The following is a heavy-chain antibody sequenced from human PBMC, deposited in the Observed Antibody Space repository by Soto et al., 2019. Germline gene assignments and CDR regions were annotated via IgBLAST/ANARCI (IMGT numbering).Heavy chain of an antibody. J-gene: IGHJ5*02. V-gene: IGHV1-8*01. D-gene: IGHD3-22*01. Sequence: GASVKVSCKASGYTFTSYDINWVRQATGQGLEWMGWMNPNSGNTGYAQKFQGRVTMTRNTSISTAYMELSSLRSEDTAVYYCARAPGGEYYDSSGYLISWFDPWGQGTLVTVSS. CDR2: MNPNSGNT. CDR3: ARAPGGEYYDSSGYLISWFDP. CDR1: GYTFTSYD.